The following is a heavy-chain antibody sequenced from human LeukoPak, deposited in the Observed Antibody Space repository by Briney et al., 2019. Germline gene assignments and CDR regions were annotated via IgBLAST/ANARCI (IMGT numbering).Heavy chain of an antibody. D-gene: IGHD3-10*01. CDR1: GFTFSSYT. J-gene: IGHJ4*02. Sequence: GGSLRLSCAASGFTFSSYTMHWVRQAPDKGLEWVADILYDGSNKAYADSVKGRFAISRDNSKNTLYLQMNSLRAEDTAVYYCASGSGSYYVFDYWGQGTLVTVSS. CDR3: ASGSGSYYVFDY. V-gene: IGHV3-30*09. CDR2: ILYDGSNK.